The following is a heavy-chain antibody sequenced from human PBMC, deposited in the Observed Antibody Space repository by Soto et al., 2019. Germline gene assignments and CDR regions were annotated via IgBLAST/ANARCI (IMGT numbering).Heavy chain of an antibody. V-gene: IGHV3-33*01. CDR2: IWHDGSKQ. CDR1: GFIFRSYG. J-gene: IGHJ4*02. D-gene: IGHD3-10*01. CDR3: ARDLSYGSASD. Sequence: QVQLVESGGGVVQPGRSLRLSCVASGFIFRSYGFHWVRQAPGKGLEWVADIWHDGSKQYYTDSVEGRFTISRDDSKDTLYLQMNSLKPEDTAVYYCARDLSYGSASDWGQGPLVTVSS.